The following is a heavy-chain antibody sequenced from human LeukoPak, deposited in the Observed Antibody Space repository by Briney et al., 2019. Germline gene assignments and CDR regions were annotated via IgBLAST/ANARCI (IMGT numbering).Heavy chain of an antibody. V-gene: IGHV3-53*04. CDR3: ASDLGDYVGGMDV. D-gene: IGHD4-17*01. Sequence: GGSLRLSCAASGFTVSSNYMSWVRQAPGKGLEWVSVIYSGGSTYYADSVKGRFTISRHNSKNTLYLQMNSLRAEDTTVYYCASDLGDYVGGMDVWGQGTTVTVSS. CDR1: GFTVSSNY. J-gene: IGHJ6*02. CDR2: IYSGGST.